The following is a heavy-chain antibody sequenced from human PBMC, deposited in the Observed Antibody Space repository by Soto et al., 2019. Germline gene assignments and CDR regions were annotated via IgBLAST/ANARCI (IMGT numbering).Heavy chain of an antibody. CDR3: ARVKGGYNFWSADY. D-gene: IGHD3-3*01. CDR2: IYYSGST. V-gene: IGHV4-59*01. CDR1: GGSISSYY. J-gene: IGHJ4*02. Sequence: RSLTCTVSGGSISSYYWSWIRQPPGKGLEWIGYIYYSGSTNYNPPLKSRVTISVDTSKNQFSLKLSSVTAADTAVYYCARVKGGYNFWSADYWGQGTLVTVSP.